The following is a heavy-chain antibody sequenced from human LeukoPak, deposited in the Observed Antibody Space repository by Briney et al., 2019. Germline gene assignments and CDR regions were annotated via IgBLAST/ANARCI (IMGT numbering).Heavy chain of an antibody. CDR3: AAGGYYGSGYYFDY. CDR2: INHSGST. Sequence: PETLSLTCAVYGGSFSGYYWSWIRQPPGKGLEWIGEINHSGSTNYNPSLKSRVTISVDTSKNQFSLKLSSVTAADTAVYYCAAGGYYGSGYYFDYWGQGTLVTVSS. CDR1: GGSFSGYY. D-gene: IGHD3-10*01. J-gene: IGHJ4*02. V-gene: IGHV4-34*01.